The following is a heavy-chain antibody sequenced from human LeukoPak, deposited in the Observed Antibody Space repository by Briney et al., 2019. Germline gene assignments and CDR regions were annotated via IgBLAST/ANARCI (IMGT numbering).Heavy chain of an antibody. J-gene: IGHJ4*02. CDR3: ARGQYGSGSYFFGY. CDR2: TRNRANSYTT. CDR1: GFTFSDHY. Sequence: GGSLRLSCAASGFTFSDHYMDWVRQAPGKGLEWVGRTRNRANSYTTEYAASVKGRFTISRDDSKNSLYLQMNSLKTEDTAVYYCARGQYGSGSYFFGYWGQGTLVTVSS. V-gene: IGHV3-72*01. D-gene: IGHD3-10*01.